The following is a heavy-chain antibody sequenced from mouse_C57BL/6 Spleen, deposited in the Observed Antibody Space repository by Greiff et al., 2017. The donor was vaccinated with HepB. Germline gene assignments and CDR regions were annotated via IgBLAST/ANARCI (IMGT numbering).Heavy chain of an antibody. Sequence: QVQLQQPGAELVRPGSSVKLSCKASGYTFTSYWMDWVKQRPGQGLEWIGNIYPSDSETHYNQKFKDKATLTVDKSSSTAYMQLSSLTSEDSAVYYCARNDGYSLFDYWGQGTTLTVSS. CDR3: ARNDGYSLFDY. CDR2: IYPSDSET. D-gene: IGHD2-3*01. CDR1: GYTFTSYW. J-gene: IGHJ2*01. V-gene: IGHV1-61*01.